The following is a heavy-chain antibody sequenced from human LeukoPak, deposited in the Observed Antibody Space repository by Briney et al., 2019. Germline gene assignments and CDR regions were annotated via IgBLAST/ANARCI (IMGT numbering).Heavy chain of an antibody. CDR3: ARSVYDSGGYYRVLDY. J-gene: IGHJ4*02. D-gene: IGHD3-22*01. CDR2: IDSDGSTI. CDR1: GFTFSSYW. Sequence: PGGSLRLSCAASGFTFSSYWMHWVRQAPGKGLVWVSRIDSDGSTISYADSVKGRFTISRDSAKNTLFLQMNSLRAEDTAACYCARSVYDSGGYYRVLDYWGQGTLVTVSS. V-gene: IGHV3-74*01.